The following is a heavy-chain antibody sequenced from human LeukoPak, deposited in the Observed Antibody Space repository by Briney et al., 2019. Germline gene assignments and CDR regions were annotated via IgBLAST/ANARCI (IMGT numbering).Heavy chain of an antibody. CDR2: ISAYNGNT. Sequence: ASVKVSCKASGYTFTSYGISWVRQAPGQGLEWMGWISAYNGNTNYAQKLRGRVTMTTDTSTSTAYMELRSLRSDDTAVYYCARDGKYQLLSYYYYYGMDVWGQGTTVTVSS. CDR3: ARDGKYQLLSYYYYYGMDV. J-gene: IGHJ6*02. CDR1: GYTFTSYG. V-gene: IGHV1-18*01. D-gene: IGHD2-2*01.